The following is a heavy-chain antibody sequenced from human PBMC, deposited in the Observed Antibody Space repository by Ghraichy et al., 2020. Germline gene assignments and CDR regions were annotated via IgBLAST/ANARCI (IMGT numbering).Heavy chain of an antibody. CDR2: IYSGGST. CDR3: ASSFYYGSGSSGYGFDY. Sequence: GGSLRLSCAASGFTVSSNYMSWVRPAPGKGLEWVSVIYSGGSTYYADSVKGRFTISRDNSKNTLYLQMNSLIAEDTAVYYCASSFYYGSGSSGYGFDYWGQGTLVTVSS. J-gene: IGHJ4*02. V-gene: IGHV3-53*01. CDR1: GFTVSSNY. D-gene: IGHD3-10*01.